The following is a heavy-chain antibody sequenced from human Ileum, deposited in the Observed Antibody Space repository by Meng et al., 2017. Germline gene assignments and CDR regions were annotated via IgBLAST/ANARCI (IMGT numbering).Heavy chain of an antibody. CDR1: GGSVSTSDYQ. J-gene: IGHJ4*02. V-gene: IGHV4-61*08. CDR3: ARDHWGSLDY. Sequence: QGRLKGSGPGLGRPSEPLSLICTVSGGSVSTSDYQWGWIRQPPGKGLEWIGYAGTNYNPSLKSRVTISVDTSKRQFSLKLTSVTAADTAVYYCARDHWGSLDYWGQGILVTVSS. D-gene: IGHD7-27*01. CDR2: AGT.